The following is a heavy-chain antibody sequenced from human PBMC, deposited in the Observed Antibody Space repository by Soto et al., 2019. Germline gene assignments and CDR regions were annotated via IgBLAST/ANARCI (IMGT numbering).Heavy chain of an antibody. D-gene: IGHD3-3*01. J-gene: IGHJ6*02. CDR3: ASAFFDADYYYYALDV. CDR1: GGSFIGYY. V-gene: IGHV4-59*01. Sequence: SETLSLTYAVYGGSFIGYYWIWIRQAPGKGLEWLGYSYYSGRTNYNPSLKSRVTISVDPSNNQFSLKLSSVTAADTAVYYCASAFFDADYYYYALDVWGQGTTVTVSS. CDR2: SYYSGRT.